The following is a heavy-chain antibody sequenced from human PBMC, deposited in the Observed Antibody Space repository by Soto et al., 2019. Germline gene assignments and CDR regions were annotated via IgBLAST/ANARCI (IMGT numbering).Heavy chain of an antibody. CDR1: GGTFSSYA. D-gene: IGHD2-2*01. Sequence: QVQLVQSGAEVKKPGSSVKVSCKASGGTFSSYAISWVRQAPGQGLEWMGGIIPIFGTANYAQKFQGRVTITADESTSTVYMELRRVRSEDTVVYCCERAGPGVVVPAAPDYGMDVWGQGTKVTVSS. J-gene: IGHJ6*02. CDR3: ERAGPGVVVPAAPDYGMDV. V-gene: IGHV1-69*01. CDR2: IIPIFGTA.